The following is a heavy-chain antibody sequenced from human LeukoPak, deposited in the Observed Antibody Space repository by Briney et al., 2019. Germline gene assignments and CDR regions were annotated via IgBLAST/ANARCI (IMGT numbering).Heavy chain of an antibody. Sequence: SETLSLTCAVYGLSFSGYYWSWLRQPPGKGLEWIGEINHSGSTNYNPSLKSRVTISVDTSKNQFSLKLSSVTAADTAVYYCARGDSYGYLTANYFDYWGQGTLVTVSS. J-gene: IGHJ4*02. CDR2: INHSGST. V-gene: IGHV4-34*01. CDR3: ARGDSYGYLTANYFDY. CDR1: GLSFSGYY. D-gene: IGHD5-18*01.